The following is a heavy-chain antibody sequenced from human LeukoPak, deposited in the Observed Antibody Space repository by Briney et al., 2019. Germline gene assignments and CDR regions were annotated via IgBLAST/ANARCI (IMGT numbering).Heavy chain of an antibody. Sequence: GGSLRLSCAASGFTFSSYAMHWVRQAPGEGLEWVAVISYDGSNKYYADSVKGRFTISRDNSKNTLYLQMNSLRAEDTAVYYCARTAGSSDPFDYWGQGTLVTVSS. CDR1: GFTFSSYA. J-gene: IGHJ4*02. V-gene: IGHV3-30*04. D-gene: IGHD3-10*01. CDR2: ISYDGSNK. CDR3: ARTAGSSDPFDY.